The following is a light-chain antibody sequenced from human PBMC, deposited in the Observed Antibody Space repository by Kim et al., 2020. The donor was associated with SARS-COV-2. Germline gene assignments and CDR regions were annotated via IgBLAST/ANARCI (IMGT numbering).Light chain of an antibody. CDR1: HHITNN. Sequence: IQMTQSPSTLSASVGDRVTITCRAGHHITNNLNWYQHRPGNAPQLLIYGVSTLQSGVPSRFSGDGYGTEFTLTISRLQPEDFSTYFCHQSYSATYSFGQGTKLEI. CDR2: GVS. CDR3: HQSYSATYS. V-gene: IGKV1-39*01. J-gene: IGKJ2*03.